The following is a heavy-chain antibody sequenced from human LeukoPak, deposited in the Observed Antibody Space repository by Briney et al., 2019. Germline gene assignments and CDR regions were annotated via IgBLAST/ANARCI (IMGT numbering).Heavy chain of an antibody. CDR1: GFTFSSYA. CDR3: AKDLRGLYCSGGSCYFPSAFDI. D-gene: IGHD2-15*01. V-gene: IGHV3-23*01. J-gene: IGHJ3*02. CDR2: ISGSGGGT. Sequence: GGSLRLSCAASGFTFSSYAMSWVRQAPRQGLEWFSAISGSGGGTSYADSVKGRFTISRDNSKNTQYLQMKSLRAEDTAVDYGAKDLRGLYCSGGSCYFPSAFDIWGQGTMVTVSS.